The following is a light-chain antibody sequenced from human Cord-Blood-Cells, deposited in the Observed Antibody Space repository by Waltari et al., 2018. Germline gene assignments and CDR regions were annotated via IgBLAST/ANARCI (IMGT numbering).Light chain of an antibody. CDR3: SSYASSSTGV. CDR2: DVS. J-gene: IGLJ3*02. Sequence: QSALTQPASVSGSPGQSITISCTGTSSDVGGYNYVSWYQQHPGKAPKLMIYDVSRRPSGVSNRFSGSKSGNTASLTISGLQAEDEADYCCSSYASSSTGVFGGGTKLPVL. V-gene: IGLV2-14*01. CDR1: SSDVGGYNY.